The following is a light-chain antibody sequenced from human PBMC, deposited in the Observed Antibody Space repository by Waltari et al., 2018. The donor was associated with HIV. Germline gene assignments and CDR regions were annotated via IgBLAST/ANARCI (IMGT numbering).Light chain of an antibody. CDR3: QSYDSNNLWV. CDR1: SGSIDSNF. CDR2: EDY. V-gene: IGLV6-57*04. J-gene: IGLJ3*02. Sequence: NFMLTQPQSVSGSPGKTVTISCTRSSGSIDSNFVQWYHQRPGSAPSIVIYEDYESASRVPCRFSRSIDTSYTSASLTISGLKTEDEADYFCQSYDSNNLWVFVGATTLTVL.